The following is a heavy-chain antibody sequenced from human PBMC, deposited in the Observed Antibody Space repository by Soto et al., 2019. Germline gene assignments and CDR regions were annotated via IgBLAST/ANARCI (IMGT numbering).Heavy chain of an antibody. CDR1: GGSISSGCYY. D-gene: IGHD2-21*02. CDR3: ARVCGGDCHYGMDG. V-gene: IGHV4-31*03. J-gene: IGHJ6*02. Sequence: QVQLQESGPGLVKPSQTLSLTCTVSGGSISSGCYYWSWFRQHPGTVLEWIWYIYYSVSTYYNPSLKSRVTISVDTSKNQFSLKLSSVTAADTAVYYCARVCGGDCHYGMDGWGQGTTVTVSS. CDR2: IYYSVST.